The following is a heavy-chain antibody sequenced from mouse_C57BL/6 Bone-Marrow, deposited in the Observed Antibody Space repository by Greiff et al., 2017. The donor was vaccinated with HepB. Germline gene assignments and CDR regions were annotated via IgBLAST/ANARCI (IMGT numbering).Heavy chain of an antibody. CDR3: TTHYGSSCLFAY. CDR1: GFNIKDDY. CDR2: IDPGNGDT. D-gene: IGHD1-1*01. V-gene: IGHV14-4*01. J-gene: IGHJ3*01. Sequence: VQLQQSGAELVRPGASVKLSCTASGFNIKDDYMHWVKQRPEQGLEWIGWIDPGNGDTEYASKFQGKATITADTSSNTAYLQLSSLTSEDTAVYYCTTHYGSSCLFAYGGRGTRVTVSA.